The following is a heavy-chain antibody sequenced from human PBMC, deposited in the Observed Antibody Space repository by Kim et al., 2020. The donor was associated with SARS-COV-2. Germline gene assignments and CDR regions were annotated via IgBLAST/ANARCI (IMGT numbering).Heavy chain of an antibody. J-gene: IGHJ4*02. Sequence: SVKDRFTISRDNSKNTLYLQMNSLKTEDTALYYCVKEAAFTTIVVDYYFDYWGQGTLVTVSS. D-gene: IGHD3-22*01. CDR3: VKEAAFTTIVVDYYFDY. V-gene: IGHV3-30*02.